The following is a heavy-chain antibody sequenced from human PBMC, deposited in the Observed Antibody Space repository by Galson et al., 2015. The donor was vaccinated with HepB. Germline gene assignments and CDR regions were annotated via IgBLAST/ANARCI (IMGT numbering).Heavy chain of an antibody. Sequence: SVKVSCKASGYTFTGYYMHWVRQAPGQGLEWMGWINPNSGGTNYAQKFQGRVTMTRDTSIRTAYMELSRLRSDDTAVYYCARDWFLYDSSGYYFFDYWGQGTLVTVSS. CDR3: ARDWFLYDSSGYYFFDY. CDR1: GYTFTGYY. D-gene: IGHD3-22*01. CDR2: INPNSGGT. J-gene: IGHJ4*02. V-gene: IGHV1-2*02.